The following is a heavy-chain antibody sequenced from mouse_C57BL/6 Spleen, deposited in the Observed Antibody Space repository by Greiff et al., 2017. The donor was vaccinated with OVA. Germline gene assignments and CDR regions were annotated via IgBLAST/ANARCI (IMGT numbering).Heavy chain of an antibody. CDR1: GYTFTSYW. CDR3: AREGDYYGSSYVAYFDY. CDR2: IDPTSGGT. D-gene: IGHD1-1*01. J-gene: IGHJ2*01. V-gene: IGHV1-72*01. Sequence: QVQLQPGAELVKPGASVKLSCKASGYTFTSYWMHWVKQRPGRGLEWIGRIDPTSGGTKYNEKFKSKATLTVDKPSSTAYMQLSSLTSEDSAVYYCAREGDYYGSSYVAYFDYWGQGTTLTVSS.